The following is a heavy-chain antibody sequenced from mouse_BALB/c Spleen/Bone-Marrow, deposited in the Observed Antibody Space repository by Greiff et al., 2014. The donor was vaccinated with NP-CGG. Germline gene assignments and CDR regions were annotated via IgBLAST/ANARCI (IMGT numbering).Heavy chain of an antibody. J-gene: IGHJ2*01. CDR2: VNPDSSTI. CDR1: GFDFSRYW. D-gene: IGHD2-1*01. Sequence: VQLKESGGGLVQPGGSLKLSCAASGFDFSRYWMSWVRQAPGKGLEWIGEVNPDSSTINYTPSLKDKFIISRDNAKNTLYLQMSKVRSEDTALYYCARNGYYGYSDYWGQGTTLTVSS. V-gene: IGHV4-1*02. CDR3: ARNGYYGYSDY.